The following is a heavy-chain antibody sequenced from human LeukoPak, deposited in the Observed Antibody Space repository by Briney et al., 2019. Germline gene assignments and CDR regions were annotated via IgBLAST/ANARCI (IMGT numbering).Heavy chain of an antibody. CDR1: GFTFSSYA. D-gene: IGHD6-19*01. CDR2: ISYEGSNK. J-gene: IGHJ3*02. CDR3: AREPTRGVSSGWYSHAFDI. V-gene: IGHV3-30-3*01. Sequence: GGSLRLSCAASGFTFSSYAMHWVRQAPGKGLEGVAVISYEGSNKYYADSVKGRFTISRDNSKTTLYLQMNSLRAEATAVYYCAREPTRGVSSGWYSHAFDIWGQGTMVTVSS.